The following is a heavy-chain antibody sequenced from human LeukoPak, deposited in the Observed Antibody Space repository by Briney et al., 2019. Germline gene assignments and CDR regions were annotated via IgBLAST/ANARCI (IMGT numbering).Heavy chain of an antibody. J-gene: IGHJ4*02. Sequence: GEYLKISCKTSGYNFTTFWIGWVRQLPGKGLEWMGIIYPSDSDTRYSPSFQGQVTISADKSINTVYLHWNSLKASDTAMYYCASFHISGKSYNGLHYWGQGTLVTVSS. CDR3: ASFHISGKSYNGLHY. V-gene: IGHV5-51*01. CDR1: GYNFTTFW. D-gene: IGHD3-10*01. CDR2: IYPSDSDT.